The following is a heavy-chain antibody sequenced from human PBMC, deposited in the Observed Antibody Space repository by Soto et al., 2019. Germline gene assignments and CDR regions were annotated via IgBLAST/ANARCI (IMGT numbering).Heavy chain of an antibody. CDR2: IYYSGST. CDR3: ARAAGYCSSTSCYGPYYYYYGMDV. CDR1: GGSISSGDYY. Sequence: PSETLSLTCTVSGGSISSGDYYLSWIRQPPGKGLEWIGYIYYSGSTYYNPSLKSRVTISVDTSKNQFSLKLSSVTAADTAVYYCARAAGYCSSTSCYGPYYYYYGMDVWGQGTTVTVSS. V-gene: IGHV4-30-4*01. D-gene: IGHD2-2*01. J-gene: IGHJ6*02.